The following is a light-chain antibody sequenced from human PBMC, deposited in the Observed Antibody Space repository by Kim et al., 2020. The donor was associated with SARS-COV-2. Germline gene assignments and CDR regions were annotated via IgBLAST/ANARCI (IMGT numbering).Light chain of an antibody. CDR1: SSDVGVYNY. J-gene: IGLJ2*01. Sequence: QSALTQPRSVSGSPGQSVTISCTGTSSDVGVYNYVSWYQQHPGKAPKLMIYDVIKRPSGVPDRFSGSKSGNTASLTISGLQAEDEGDYYCCSYAGTYTLVFGGGTQLTVL. V-gene: IGLV2-11*01. CDR2: DVI. CDR3: CSYAGTYTLV.